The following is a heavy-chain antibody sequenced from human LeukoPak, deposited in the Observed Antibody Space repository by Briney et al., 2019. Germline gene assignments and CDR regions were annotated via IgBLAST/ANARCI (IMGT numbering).Heavy chain of an antibody. CDR3: AKGGSITMIVVVPINDY. CDR2: ISGSGGST. D-gene: IGHD3-22*01. CDR1: GFTFSMYW. V-gene: IGHV3-23*01. Sequence: GGSLRLSCAASGFTFSMYWMHWVRQAPGKGLVWVSAISGSGGSTYYADSVKGRFTISRDNSKNTLYLQMNSLRAEDTAVYYCAKGGSITMIVVVPINDYWGQGTLVTASS. J-gene: IGHJ4*02.